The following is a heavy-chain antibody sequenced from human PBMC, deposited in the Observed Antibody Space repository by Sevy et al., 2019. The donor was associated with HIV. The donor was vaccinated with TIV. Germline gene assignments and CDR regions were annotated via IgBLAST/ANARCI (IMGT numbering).Heavy chain of an antibody. CDR1: GFTFSSYN. CDR3: ARDFGPGIAAAPDL. D-gene: IGHD6-13*01. CDR2: ISSSSTYI. J-gene: IGHJ2*01. Sequence: LGGSLRLSCAASGFTFSSYNMNWVRQAPGKGLEWVSSISSSSTYIYYADSVQGRFTISRDNAKNSLFLQMNSLRAEDTAVYHCARDFGPGIAAAPDLWGRGTLVTVSS. V-gene: IGHV3-21*01.